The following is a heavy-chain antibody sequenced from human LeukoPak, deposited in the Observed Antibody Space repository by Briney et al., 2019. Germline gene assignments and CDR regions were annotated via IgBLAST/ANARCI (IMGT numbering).Heavy chain of an antibody. V-gene: IGHV1-2*02. D-gene: IGHD3-22*01. CDR2: INPNSGVT. J-gene: IGHJ3*02. CDR3: AKNYYYDNTGYWGAFDI. CDR1: GYTFTVSY. Sequence: ASVKVSCKASGYTFTVSYIHWVRQAPGQGLEWMGWINPNSGVTNSAQKFRGRVTMTTDTSTSTAYMELRSLRSDDTAIYHCAKNYYYDNTGYWGAFDIWGQGTMVTVSS.